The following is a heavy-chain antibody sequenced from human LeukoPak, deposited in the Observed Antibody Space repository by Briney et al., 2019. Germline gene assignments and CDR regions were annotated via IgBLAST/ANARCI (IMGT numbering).Heavy chain of an antibody. CDR2: IYHSGST. Sequence: SETLSLTCAVSGGSISSGGYSWSWIRQPPGKGLEWIGYIYHSGSTYYNPSLKSRVTISVDRSKNQFSLKLSSVTAADTAVYYCARDSDSSGYYLFDYWGQGTLVTVSS. D-gene: IGHD3-22*01. CDR1: GGSISSGGYS. J-gene: IGHJ4*02. CDR3: ARDSDSSGYYLFDY. V-gene: IGHV4-30-2*01.